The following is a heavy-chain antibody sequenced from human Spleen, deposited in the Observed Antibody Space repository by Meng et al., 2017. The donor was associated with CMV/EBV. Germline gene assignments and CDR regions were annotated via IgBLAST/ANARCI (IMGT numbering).Heavy chain of an antibody. Sequence: ETLSLTCTVSGGSISSSSYYWGWIRQAPGKGLEWVSIISGSGGSTYYADSVKGRFTFSRDNSKNTLFLQMNSLRAEDTAVYYCVRTGGAGTIFGFHYYYGMDVWGQGTTVTVSS. CDR1: GGSISSSSYY. D-gene: IGHD3-3*01. J-gene: IGHJ6*02. CDR3: VRTGGAGTIFGFHYYYGMDV. CDR2: ISGSGGST. V-gene: IGHV3-23*01.